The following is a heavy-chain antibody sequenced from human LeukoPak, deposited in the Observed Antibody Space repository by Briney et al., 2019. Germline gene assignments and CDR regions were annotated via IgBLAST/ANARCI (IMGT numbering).Heavy chain of an antibody. CDR1: GFTFSSYA. J-gene: IGHJ5*02. V-gene: IGHV3-7*01. D-gene: IGHD1-14*01. CDR3: ARGVRAPAFDP. Sequence: GGSLRLSCAASGFTFSSYAMHWVRQAPGKGLEWVANIKQDGSEKYYVDSVKGRFTISRDNAKNSLYLQMNSLRAEDTAVYYCARGVRAPAFDPWGQGTLVTVSS. CDR2: IKQDGSEK.